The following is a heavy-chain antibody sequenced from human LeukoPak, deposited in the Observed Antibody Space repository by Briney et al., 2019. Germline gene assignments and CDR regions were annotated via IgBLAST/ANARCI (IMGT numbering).Heavy chain of an antibody. J-gene: IGHJ4*02. CDR1: GYTFTSYD. Sequence: ASVKVSCKASGYTFTSYDINWVRQATGQGLEWMGWMDPNSGNTGYAQKFQGRVTTTRNTSISTAYMELSSLRSEDTAVYYCASAGAWSGSFDYWGQGTLVTVSS. D-gene: IGHD3-3*01. V-gene: IGHV1-8*01. CDR3: ASAGAWSGSFDY. CDR2: MDPNSGNT.